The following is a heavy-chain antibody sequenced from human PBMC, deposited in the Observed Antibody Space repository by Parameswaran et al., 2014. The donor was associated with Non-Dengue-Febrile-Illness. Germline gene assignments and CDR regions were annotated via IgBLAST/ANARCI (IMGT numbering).Heavy chain of an antibody. V-gene: IGHV3-7*03. CDR3: ARDNRNLLWFGELHRQIDY. J-gene: IGHJ4*02. Sequence: VRQAPGKGLEWVANIKQDGSEKYYVDSVKGRFTISRDNAKNSLYLQMNSLRAEDTAVYYCARDNRNLLWFGELHRQIDYWGQGTLVTVSS. CDR2: IKQDGSEK. D-gene: IGHD3-10*01.